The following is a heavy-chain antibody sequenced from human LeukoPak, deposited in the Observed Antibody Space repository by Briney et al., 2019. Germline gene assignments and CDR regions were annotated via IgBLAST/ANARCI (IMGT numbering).Heavy chain of an antibody. CDR1: GGSISSSSYY. D-gene: IGHD3-22*01. CDR3: ARDRKDSMIVVVRARYFDY. J-gene: IGHJ4*02. CDR2: IYYSGST. V-gene: IGHV4-39*07. Sequence: SETLSLTCTVSGGSISSSSYYWGWIRQPPGKGLEWIGSIYYSGSTYYNPSPKSRVTISVDTSKNQFSLKLSSVTAADTAVYYCARDRKDSMIVVVRARYFDYWGQGTLVTVSS.